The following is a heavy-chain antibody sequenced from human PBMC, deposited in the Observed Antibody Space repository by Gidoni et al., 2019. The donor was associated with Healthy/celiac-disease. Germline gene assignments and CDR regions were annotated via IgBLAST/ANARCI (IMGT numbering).Heavy chain of an antibody. V-gene: IGHV3-9*01. CDR2: ISWNSGSI. D-gene: IGHD3-16*02. Sequence: EVQLVESGGGLVQPGRSLRLSCAASGFTFDDYAMHWVRQAPGKGLEWVSGISWNSGSIGYAESVKGRFTISRDNAKNSLYLQMNSLRAEDTALYYCARNGGVIVKGGYYFDYWGQGTLVTVSS. J-gene: IGHJ4*02. CDR1: GFTFDDYA. CDR3: ARNGGVIVKGGYYFDY.